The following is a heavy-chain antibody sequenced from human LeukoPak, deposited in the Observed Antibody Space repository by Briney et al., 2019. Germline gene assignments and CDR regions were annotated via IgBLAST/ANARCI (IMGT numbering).Heavy chain of an antibody. CDR3: ARELAVAGSGLFY. V-gene: IGHV1-18*04. D-gene: IGHD6-19*01. CDR1: GYTFTGYF. Sequence: ASVKVSCKASGYTFTGYFLHWVRQAPGQGLEWMGWISAYNGNTNYAQKLQGRVTMTTDTSTSTAYMELRSLRSDDTAVYYCARELAVAGSGLFYWGQGTLVTVSS. J-gene: IGHJ4*02. CDR2: ISAYNGNT.